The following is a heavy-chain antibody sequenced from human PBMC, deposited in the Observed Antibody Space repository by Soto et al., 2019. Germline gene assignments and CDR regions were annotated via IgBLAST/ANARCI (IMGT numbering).Heavy chain of an antibody. V-gene: IGHV4-34*01. J-gene: IGHJ6*03. CDR3: PRGPYYYYMDV. CDR2: INHSGST. Sequence: PSETLSLTCAVYGGSFSGYYWSWIRQPPGKGLEWIGEINHSGSTNYNPSLKSRVTISVDTPKNQFSLKLSSVTAADTAVYYCPRGPYYYYMDVWGKGTTVTVSS. CDR1: GGSFSGYY.